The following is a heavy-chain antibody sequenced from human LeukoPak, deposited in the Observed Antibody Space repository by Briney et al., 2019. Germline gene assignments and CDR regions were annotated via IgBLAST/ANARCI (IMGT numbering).Heavy chain of an antibody. J-gene: IGHJ4*02. D-gene: IGHD7-27*01. Sequence: PSETLSLTCTVSGGSISSGDNYWSWIRQPPGKGLEWIGYISHSGNTYYNPSLKSRVTISVDTSKNQFSLKLSSVTAADTAVYYCARASRTGLGIGSFDYWGQGTLVTVSS. CDR3: ARASRTGLGIGSFDY. CDR2: ISHSGNT. CDR1: GGSISSGDNY. V-gene: IGHV4-30-4*01.